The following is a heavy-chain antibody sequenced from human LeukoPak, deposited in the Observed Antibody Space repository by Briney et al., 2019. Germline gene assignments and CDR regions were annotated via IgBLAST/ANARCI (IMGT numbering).Heavy chain of an antibody. D-gene: IGHD6-13*01. V-gene: IGHV1-2*02. CDR2: MNPNSGCT. J-gene: IGHJ4*02. CDR3: ARAVPGYSSHFDS. CDR1: GYTFTCYF. Sequence: GASVKVSCKASGYTFTCYFMHWVRQAPGQGLEWMGWMNPNSGCTNYAQKFQGRVTMTRDTSISTAYMELSRLRSDDTAVYYCARAVPGYSSHFDSWGQGTLVTVSS.